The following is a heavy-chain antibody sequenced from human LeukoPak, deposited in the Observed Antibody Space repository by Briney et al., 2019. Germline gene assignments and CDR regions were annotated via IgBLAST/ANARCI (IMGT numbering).Heavy chain of an antibody. D-gene: IGHD6-6*01. V-gene: IGHV3-33*01. Sequence: SGGCLRLSWAASGFTFSSYGMDWVRQAPGKGRGWVAVIWYDGSNKYYADSVKGRFTISTDNSKNTLYLQMSSLRAEDTAVYYCARASIAARFYYYYGMDVWGQGTTVTVSS. CDR1: GFTFSSYG. J-gene: IGHJ6*02. CDR2: IWYDGSNK. CDR3: ARASIAARFYYYYGMDV.